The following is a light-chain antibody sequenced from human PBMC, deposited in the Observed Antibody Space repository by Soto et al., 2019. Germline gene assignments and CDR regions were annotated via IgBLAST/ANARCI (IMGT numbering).Light chain of an antibody. CDR3: QKYNSAPHT. J-gene: IGKJ2*01. CDR1: QGISNY. Sequence: DIQMPQSPSSLSASVGDRVTITCRASQGISNYLAWYQQKPGKVPKLLIYAASTLQSGVPSRFSGSGSGTAFTLTISSLKPEDDATYYCQKYNSAPHTLGQGTKLEIK. V-gene: IGKV1-27*01. CDR2: AAS.